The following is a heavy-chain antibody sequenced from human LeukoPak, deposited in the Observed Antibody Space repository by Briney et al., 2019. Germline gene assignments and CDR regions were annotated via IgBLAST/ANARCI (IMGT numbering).Heavy chain of an antibody. Sequence: GGSLRLSCAASRFTFSSYSMNWVRQAPGKGLEWVSSISSSSSYIYYADSVKGRFTISRDNAKNSLYLQMNSLRAEDTAVYYRASNSQNYYDSSGYLTWGQGTLVTVSS. D-gene: IGHD3-22*01. CDR3: ASNSQNYYDSSGYLT. CDR1: RFTFSSYS. J-gene: IGHJ5*02. CDR2: ISSSSSYI. V-gene: IGHV3-21*01.